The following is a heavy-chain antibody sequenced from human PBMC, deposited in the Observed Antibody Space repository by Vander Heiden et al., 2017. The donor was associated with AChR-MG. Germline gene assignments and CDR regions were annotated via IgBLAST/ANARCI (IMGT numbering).Heavy chain of an antibody. D-gene: IGHD6-25*01. J-gene: IGHJ3*01. CDR1: GGSISSGDYY. CDR2: IYYSGST. Sequence: QVQLHASGPGLVKPSPTLSLPCPVSGGSISSGDYYWSWIRQPPGKGLEWIGYIYYSGSTYYNPSLKSRVTISVDTSKNQFSLKLSSVTAADTAVYYCARVSGRIVAADWGQGTMVTVSS. CDR3: ARVSGRIVAAD. V-gene: IGHV4-30-4*01.